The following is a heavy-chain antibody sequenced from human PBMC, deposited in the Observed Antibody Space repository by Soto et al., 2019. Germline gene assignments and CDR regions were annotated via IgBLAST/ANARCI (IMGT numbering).Heavy chain of an antibody. CDR3: ANYAVYCSSTSCHIN. CDR1: GGSISSSSYY. Sequence: SETLSLTCTVSGGSISSSSYYWGWIRQPPGKGLEWIGSIYYSGSTYYNPSLKSRVTISVDTSKNQFSLKLSSVTAADTAVYYCANYAVYCSSTSCHINWGQGTLVTVSS. CDR2: IYYSGST. V-gene: IGHV4-39*01. D-gene: IGHD2-2*01. J-gene: IGHJ4*02.